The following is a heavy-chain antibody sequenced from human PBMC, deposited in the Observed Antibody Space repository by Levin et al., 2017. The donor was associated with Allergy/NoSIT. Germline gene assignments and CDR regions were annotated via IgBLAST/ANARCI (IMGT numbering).Heavy chain of an antibody. J-gene: IGHJ3*02. CDR2: IYSGGNT. CDR3: ARYIDCTAGRCDSDDAFDS. D-gene: IGHD2-15*01. Sequence: PGGSLRLSCAASGFSVSSNYMSWVRQAPGKGLELVSIIYSGGNTYSADSVKGRFTMSRDNSINTVYLQMTSLRAEDTAVYFCARYIDCTAGRCDSDDAFDSWGQGTKVTVSS. V-gene: IGHV3-53*01. CDR1: GFSVSSNY.